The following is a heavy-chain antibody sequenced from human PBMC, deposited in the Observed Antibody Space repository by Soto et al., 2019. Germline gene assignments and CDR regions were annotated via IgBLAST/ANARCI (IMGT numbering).Heavy chain of an antibody. D-gene: IGHD3-10*01. J-gene: IGHJ5*02. V-gene: IGHV4-59*01. Sequence: QVLLQESGPGLVKPSETLSLTCTVSGGSINNYYWNWIRQPPGKGLEWIGSIHYSGSTNYKPSLKSRVTISVYTSKNQCSLKLNSVTAADTAVYYCATGRFSALVRGVFIFDPWGQGTLVTVSS. CDR3: ATGRFSALVRGVFIFDP. CDR2: IHYSGST. CDR1: GGSINNYY.